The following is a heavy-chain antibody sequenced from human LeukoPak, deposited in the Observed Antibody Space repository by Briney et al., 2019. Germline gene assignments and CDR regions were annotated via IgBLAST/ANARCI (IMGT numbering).Heavy chain of an antibody. D-gene: IGHD6-13*01. CDR3: VKESAADATFHFDY. V-gene: IGHV3-33*06. J-gene: IGHJ4*02. Sequence: PGRSLRLSCAASGFTFNIFGMHWVRQVPGNGLEWVAVLWANGKTAHYADSAKGRFTISRDSSENTLYLQMNSLRSEDTAVYYCVKESAADATFHFDYWGQGTLVTVSS. CDR2: LWANGKTA. CDR1: GFTFNIFG.